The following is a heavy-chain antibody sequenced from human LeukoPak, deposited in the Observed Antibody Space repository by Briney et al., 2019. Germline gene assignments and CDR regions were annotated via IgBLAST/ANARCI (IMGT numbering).Heavy chain of an antibody. CDR1: GFTFSSYS. CDR3: ARDGTEDYYDSSGYYKD. CDR2: ISSSSSYI. J-gene: IGHJ4*02. D-gene: IGHD3-22*01. V-gene: IGHV3-21*01. Sequence: GGSLRLSCAACGFTFSSYSMNWVRQAPGKGLEWVSSISSSSSYIYYADSVKGRFTISRDNAKNSLYLQMNSLRAEDTAVYYCARDGTEDYYDSSGYYKDWGQGTLVTVSS.